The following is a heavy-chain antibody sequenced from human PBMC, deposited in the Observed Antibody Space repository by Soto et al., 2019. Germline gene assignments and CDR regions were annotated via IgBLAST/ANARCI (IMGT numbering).Heavy chain of an antibody. D-gene: IGHD6-13*01. CDR3: ASNPGIAAAGTPPYGMDV. CDR2: IYYSGST. J-gene: IGHJ6*02. CDR1: GGSISSYY. V-gene: IGHV4-59*01. Sequence: TSETLSLTCTVAGGSISSYYWSWIRQPPGKGLEWIGYIYYSGSTNYNPTPKSRVTISVDTSKNQFSLKLSSVTAADTAVYYCASNPGIAAAGTPPYGMDVWGQGTTVTVSS.